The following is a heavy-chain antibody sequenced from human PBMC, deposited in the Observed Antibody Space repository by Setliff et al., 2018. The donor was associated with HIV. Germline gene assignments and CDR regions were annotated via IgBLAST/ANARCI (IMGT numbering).Heavy chain of an antibody. CDR3: ARETGSGSFCVY. Sequence: PGGSLRLSCAASGFTFSDYYMSWIRQAPGKGLEWISYISSSGHMVKYADSVEGRFTISRDNAKNSLYLQINSLRAEDTAMYYCARETGSGSFCVYWGQGAQVTVSS. J-gene: IGHJ4*02. CDR1: GFTFSDYY. CDR2: ISSSGHMV. V-gene: IGHV3-11*04. D-gene: IGHD3-10*01.